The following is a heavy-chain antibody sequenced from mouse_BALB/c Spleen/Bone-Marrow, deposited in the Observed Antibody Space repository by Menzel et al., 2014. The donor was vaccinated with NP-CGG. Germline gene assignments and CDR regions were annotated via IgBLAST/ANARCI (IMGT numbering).Heavy chain of an antibody. J-gene: IGHJ1*01. Sequence: DVLLVESGGGLVQPGGSLRLSCATSGFTFTDYYMSWVRQPPGKALEWLGFIRTKAKGYTSENSASVKGRCTISRDNSQSIRYLQMNTLRSEDSASYYCSRDINYDVYWYFDVWGAGTTVTVSS. CDR3: SRDINYDVYWYFDV. D-gene: IGHD2-3*01. V-gene: IGHV7-3*02. CDR1: GFTFTDYY. CDR2: IRTKAKGYTS.